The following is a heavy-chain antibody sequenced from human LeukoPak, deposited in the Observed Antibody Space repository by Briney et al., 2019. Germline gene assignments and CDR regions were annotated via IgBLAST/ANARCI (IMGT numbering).Heavy chain of an antibody. CDR1: GFTFNNAW. CDR3: TKGEVVPLD. V-gene: IGHV3-7*03. CDR2: INQDGSEK. Sequence: QSGGSLRLSCAASGFTFNNAWMSWVRQAPGKGLEWVANINQDGSEKHYVDSVKGRFAISRDNDRNSLYLELNTLRGEDTAIYFCTKGEVVPLDWGQGTLITVSS. J-gene: IGHJ4*02. D-gene: IGHD2-15*01.